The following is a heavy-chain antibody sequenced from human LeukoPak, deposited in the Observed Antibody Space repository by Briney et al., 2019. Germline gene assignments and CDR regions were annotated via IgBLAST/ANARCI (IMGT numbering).Heavy chain of an antibody. V-gene: IGHV1-69*05. CDR2: IIPIFGTA. Sequence: GSSVKVSCKASGGTFSSYAISWVRQAPGQGLEWMGRIIPIFGTANYAQKFQGRVTINTDESTSTAYMELSSLRSEDTAVYYCARDWKVRSGPSETNYYYYYMDVWGKGTTVTVSS. J-gene: IGHJ6*03. CDR1: GGTFSSYA. D-gene: IGHD6-19*01. CDR3: ARDWKVRSGPSETNYYYYYMDV.